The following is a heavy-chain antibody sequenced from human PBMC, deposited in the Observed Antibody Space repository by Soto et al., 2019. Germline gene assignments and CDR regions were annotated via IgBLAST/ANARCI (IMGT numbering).Heavy chain of an antibody. J-gene: IGHJ5*02. V-gene: IGHV4-59*01. D-gene: IGHD3-3*01. CDR2: IYYSGST. CDR1: GGSISRYC. Sequence: SETLALSCTVSGGSISRYCWSGIRQPPGKGLEWIGYIYYSGSTNYNPSLKSRVTISVDTSKNQFSLKLSSVTAADTAVYYCARYRDDFWSGYFRWFDPWGQGTLVTVSS. CDR3: ARYRDDFWSGYFRWFDP.